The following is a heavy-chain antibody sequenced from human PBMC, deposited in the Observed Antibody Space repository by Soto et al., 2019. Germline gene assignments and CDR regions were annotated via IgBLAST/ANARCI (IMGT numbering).Heavy chain of an antibody. CDR1: GGSITSSSYY. D-gene: IGHD1-26*01. Sequence: QLHLRESGPGLVKPSETLSLTCTVSGGSITSSSYYWGWIRQPTGKGLEWIGSIYYSGSTYDNPCLQGRVTGSVDASKNQSSLKLCSVTAADTAVYYCATQEVGGSYVYTFDPWGQGTLVTVSS. CDR2: IYYSGST. CDR3: ATQEVGGSYVYTFDP. J-gene: IGHJ5*02. V-gene: IGHV4-39*01.